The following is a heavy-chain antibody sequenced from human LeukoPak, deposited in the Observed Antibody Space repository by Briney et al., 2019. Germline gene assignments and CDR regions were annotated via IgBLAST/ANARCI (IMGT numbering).Heavy chain of an antibody. Sequence: ASVKVSCKASGYTFTGYYMHWVRQAPGQGLEWMGWINPNSGGTNYAQKFQGRVTMIRDTSISTAYMELSRLRSDDTAVYYCAREVGATGYYFDYWGQGTLVTVSS. CDR2: INPNSGGT. D-gene: IGHD1-26*01. J-gene: IGHJ4*02. CDR1: GYTFTGYY. CDR3: AREVGATGYYFDY. V-gene: IGHV1-2*02.